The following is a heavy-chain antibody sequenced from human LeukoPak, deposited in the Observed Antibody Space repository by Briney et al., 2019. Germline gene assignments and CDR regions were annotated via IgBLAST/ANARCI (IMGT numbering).Heavy chain of an antibody. CDR2: ISSRSIYI. D-gene: IGHD3-3*01. CDR3: ARVFRSPYDAFDI. Sequence: PGGSLRLSCAASGFTFSSYNMNWVRQAPGKGVEWVSSISSRSIYIYYADSVKGRFTISRDNAKNSLYLQMNSLRAEDTAVYYCARVFRSPYDAFDIWGQGTMVTVSS. V-gene: IGHV3-21*01. CDR1: GFTFSSYN. J-gene: IGHJ3*02.